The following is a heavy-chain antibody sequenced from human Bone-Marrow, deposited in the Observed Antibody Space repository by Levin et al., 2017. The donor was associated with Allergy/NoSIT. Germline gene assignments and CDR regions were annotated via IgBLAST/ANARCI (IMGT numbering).Heavy chain of an antibody. Sequence: LSLTCAASGFTFSNYYMHWVRPAPGKGLEWVSRVYSDGTITDYADSVKGRFTISRDNARNTLYLQMNSLRAEDTAVYYCARGGCSSTSCLDNWGQGILVTVSS. D-gene: IGHD2-2*01. J-gene: IGHJ4*02. CDR2: VYSDGTIT. CDR3: ARGGCSSTSCLDN. V-gene: IGHV3-74*01. CDR1: GFTFSNYY.